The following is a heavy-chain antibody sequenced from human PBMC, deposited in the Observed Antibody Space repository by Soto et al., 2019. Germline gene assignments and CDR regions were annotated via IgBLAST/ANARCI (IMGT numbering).Heavy chain of an antibody. CDR3: AKDLWVGTIFGVVPYYYYGMDV. CDR2: ISGSGGST. D-gene: IGHD3-3*01. V-gene: IGHV3-23*01. Sequence: LRLSCAASGFTFSSYAMSWVRQAPGKGLEWVSAISGSGGSTYYADSVKGRFTISRDNSKNTLYLQMNSLRAEDTAVYYCAKDLWVGTIFGVVPYYYYGMDVWGQGTTVTVSS. CDR1: GFTFSSYA. J-gene: IGHJ6*02.